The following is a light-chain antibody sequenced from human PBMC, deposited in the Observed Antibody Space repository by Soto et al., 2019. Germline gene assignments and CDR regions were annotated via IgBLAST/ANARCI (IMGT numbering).Light chain of an antibody. CDR3: QQRYSSTYT. Sequence: DIQMTQSPSSLSASVGDRVTITCRASQTISNYLNWYQQKSGKAPKVLIYGASRLQSGVPSRYSGSVVGTDVTLTISGLKKEDCTTYYCQQRYSSTYTFGPGTKVDIK. CDR1: QTISNY. CDR2: GAS. J-gene: IGKJ3*01. V-gene: IGKV1-39*01.